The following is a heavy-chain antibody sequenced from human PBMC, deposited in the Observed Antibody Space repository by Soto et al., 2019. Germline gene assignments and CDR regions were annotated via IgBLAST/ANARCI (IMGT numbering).Heavy chain of an antibody. CDR1: GFTVSSNY. J-gene: IGHJ3*02. Sequence: GGSLRLSCAASGFTVSSNYMSWVRQAPGKGLAWVSVIYSGGSTYYADSVKGRFTISRDNSKNTLYLQMNSLRAEDTAVYYCARDHVSSSRAFDIWGQGTMVTVSS. CDR3: ARDHVSSSRAFDI. V-gene: IGHV3-53*01. CDR2: IYSGGST. D-gene: IGHD6-6*01.